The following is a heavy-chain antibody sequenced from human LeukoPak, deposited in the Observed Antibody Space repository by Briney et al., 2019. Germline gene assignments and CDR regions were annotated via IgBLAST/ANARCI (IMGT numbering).Heavy chain of an antibody. CDR1: GFTFSSYW. D-gene: IGHD3-9*01. CDR3: ARDFDRYYFDY. Sequence: GGSLRLSCAASGFTFSSYWMHWVRQAPGKGLVWVSRINSVGSSTSSADSVKGRFTISRDNAKNTLYLQMNSLRAEDTAVYYCARDFDRYYFDYWGQGTLVTVSS. J-gene: IGHJ4*02. CDR2: INSVGSST. V-gene: IGHV3-74*01.